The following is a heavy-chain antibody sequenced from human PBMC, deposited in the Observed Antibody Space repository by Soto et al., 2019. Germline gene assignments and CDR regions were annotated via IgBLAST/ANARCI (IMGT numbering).Heavy chain of an antibody. D-gene: IGHD6-13*01. V-gene: IGHV4-34*01. Sequence: SETLSLTCAVYGGSFSGYYWSWIRQPPGKGLEWIGEINHSGSTNYNPSLKSRVTISVDTSKNQFSLKLSSVTAADTAVYYCARVSYTFYSSSWRATDYWGQGTLVTVSS. CDR1: GGSFSGYY. J-gene: IGHJ4*02. CDR2: INHSGST. CDR3: ARVSYTFYSSSWRATDY.